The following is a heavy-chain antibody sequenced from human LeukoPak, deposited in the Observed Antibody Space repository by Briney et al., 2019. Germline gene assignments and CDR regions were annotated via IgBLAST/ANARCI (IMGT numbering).Heavy chain of an antibody. D-gene: IGHD3-9*01. J-gene: IGHJ4*02. V-gene: IGHV3-11*04. CDR1: GFTFSDYY. CDR2: ISSSGSTI. Sequence: PGRSLRLSCAASGFTFSDYYMSWIRQAPGKGLEWVSYISSSGSTIYYADSVKGRFTFSRDNANNSLYLQMNSLRAEDTAVYYCARESYDILTGYRGWYFDYWGQGTLVTVSS. CDR3: ARESYDILTGYRGWYFDY.